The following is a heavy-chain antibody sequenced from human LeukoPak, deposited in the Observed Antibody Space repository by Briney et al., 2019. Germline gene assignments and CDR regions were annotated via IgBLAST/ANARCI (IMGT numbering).Heavy chain of an antibody. CDR2: IYYSGST. Sequence: SETLSLTCTVSGDSSSSYYWIWIRQPPGKGLEWIGYIYYSGSTNYNPSLKSRVTISVDTSKNQFSLKLSSVTAADTAVYYCARERCSGGSCYLGGVLRGYFDSWGQGTLVTVSS. J-gene: IGHJ4*02. D-gene: IGHD2-15*01. CDR3: ARERCSGGSCYLGGVLRGYFDS. V-gene: IGHV4-59*01. CDR1: GDSSSSYY.